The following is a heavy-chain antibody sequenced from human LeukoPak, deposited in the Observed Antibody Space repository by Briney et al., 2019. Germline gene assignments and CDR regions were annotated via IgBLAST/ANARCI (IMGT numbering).Heavy chain of an antibody. V-gene: IGHV3-7*01. D-gene: IGHD5-24*01. J-gene: IGHJ4*02. Sequence: QPGGSLRLSCAASGFTFSSYWMSWVRQAPGKGLEWVANIKQDGSEKYYVDSVKGRFTISRDNAKNSLYLQMNSLGAEDTAVYYCARWRDGYNYYFDYWGQGTLVTVSS. CDR2: IKQDGSEK. CDR3: ARWRDGYNYYFDY. CDR1: GFTFSSYW.